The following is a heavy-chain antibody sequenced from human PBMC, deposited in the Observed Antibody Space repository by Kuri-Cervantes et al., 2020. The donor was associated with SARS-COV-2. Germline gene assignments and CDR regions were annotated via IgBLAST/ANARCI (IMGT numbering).Heavy chain of an antibody. J-gene: IGHJ4*02. CDR2: VNHRGST. CDR3: ARVAAAGTGGDY. CDR1: GESFSGYY. V-gene: IGHV4-34*01. D-gene: IGHD6-13*01. Sequence: GSLRLSCAFYGESFSGYYWNWIRQSPGKVLEWIGEVNHRGSTNYNPSLKSRVTISVDTSKNQFSLKLSSVTAADTAVYYCARVAAAGTGGDYWGQGTLVTVSS.